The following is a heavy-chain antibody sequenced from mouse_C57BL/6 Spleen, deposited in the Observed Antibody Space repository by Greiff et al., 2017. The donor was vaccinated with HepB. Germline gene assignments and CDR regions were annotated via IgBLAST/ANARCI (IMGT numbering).Heavy chain of an antibody. D-gene: IGHD1-2*01. CDR3: ARIDTARNWFAY. CDR2: INPNNGGT. J-gene: IGHJ3*01. CDR1: GYTFTDYN. V-gene: IGHV1-18*01. Sequence: EVQLQESGPELVKPGASVKIPCKASGYTFTDYNMDWVKQSHGKSLEWIGDINPNNGGTIYNQKFKGKATLTVDKSSSTAYMELRSLTSEDTAVYYCARIDTARNWFAYWGQGTLVTVSA.